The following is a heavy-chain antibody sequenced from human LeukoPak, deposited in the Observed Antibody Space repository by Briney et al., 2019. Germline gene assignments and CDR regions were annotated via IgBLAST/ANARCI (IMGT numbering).Heavy chain of an antibody. CDR3: ARGLGDIVVVPAAIDYFDY. CDR2: INHSGST. J-gene: IGHJ4*02. V-gene: IGHV4-34*01. CDR1: GGSFSGYY. Sequence: SETLSLTCAVYGGSFSGYYWGWIRQPPGKGLEWIGEINHSGSTNYNPSLKSRVTISVDTSKNQFSLKLSSVTAADTAVYYCARGLGDIVVVPAAIDYFDYWGQGTLVTVSS. D-gene: IGHD2-2*02.